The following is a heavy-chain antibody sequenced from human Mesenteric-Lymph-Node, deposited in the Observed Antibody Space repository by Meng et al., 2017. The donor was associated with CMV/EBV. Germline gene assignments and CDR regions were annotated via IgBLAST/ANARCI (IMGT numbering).Heavy chain of an antibody. V-gene: IGHV4-34*01. J-gene: IGHJ4*02. CDR3: ARGSSYDILTGYFDY. CDR2: INHSGST. Sequence: QGTVHRWGAGLLRPSETLSVTCAVYGGSFSGYYWNWIRQSPEKGLEWIGEINHSGSTTYNPSFTSRIIISVDTSTNQISLNMSSVTAADTAVYYCARGSSYDILTGYFDYWGQGALVTVSS. D-gene: IGHD3-9*01. CDR1: GGSFSGYY.